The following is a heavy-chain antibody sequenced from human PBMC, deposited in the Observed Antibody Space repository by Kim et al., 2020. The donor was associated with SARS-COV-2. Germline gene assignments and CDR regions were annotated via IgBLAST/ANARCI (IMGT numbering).Heavy chain of an antibody. V-gene: IGHV4-39*01. Sequence: TYYNPSLKSRVTISVDTSKNQFSLKLSSVTAADTAVYYCARHRRPVDFDYWGQGTLVTVSS. J-gene: IGHJ4*02. CDR3: ARHRRPVDFDY. D-gene: IGHD6-6*01. CDR2: T.